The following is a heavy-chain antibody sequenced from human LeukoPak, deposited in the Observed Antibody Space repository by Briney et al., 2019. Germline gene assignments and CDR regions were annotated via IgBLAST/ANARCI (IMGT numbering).Heavy chain of an antibody. CDR3: ARDGACSGGSCYVDY. D-gene: IGHD2-15*01. Sequence: GALRLSCAASGFTFSSYSMNWVRQAPGKGLEWVSSISSSSSYIYYADSVKGRFTISRDNAKNSLYLQMNSLRAEDTAVYYCARDGACSGGSCYVDYWGQGTLVTVSS. J-gene: IGHJ4*02. CDR1: GFTFSSYS. CDR2: ISSSSSYI. V-gene: IGHV3-21*01.